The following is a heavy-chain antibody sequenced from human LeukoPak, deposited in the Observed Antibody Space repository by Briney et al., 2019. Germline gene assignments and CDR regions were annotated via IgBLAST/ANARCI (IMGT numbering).Heavy chain of an antibody. Sequence: PSETLSLTCTVSGGSISSYYWSWIRQPAGKGLEWIGRIYTSGSTNYNPSLKSRVTMSVDTSKNQFSLKLSSVTAADTAVYYCARDLSSPKSRITIFSVWGQGTTVTVSS. CDR2: IYTSGST. CDR1: GGSISSYY. J-gene: IGHJ6*02. D-gene: IGHD3-3*01. V-gene: IGHV4-4*07. CDR3: ARDLSSPKSRITIFSV.